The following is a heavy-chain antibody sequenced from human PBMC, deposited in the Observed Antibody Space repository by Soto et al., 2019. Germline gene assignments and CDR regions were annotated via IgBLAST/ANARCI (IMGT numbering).Heavy chain of an antibody. J-gene: IGHJ1*01. CDR3: TRAQELVPKY. CDR1: GYTFITYD. D-gene: IGHD6-13*01. CDR2: MNPDTGGT. V-gene: IGHV1-8*01. Sequence: QVQLVQSGAEVKKPGASVKVSCKASGYTFITYDINWVRQAPGQGLEWMGWMNPDTGGTGYAQRSQGRIIMTRNTSISTAYLELSSLTSADTAVYFCTRAQELVPKYWGQGTQVTVSS.